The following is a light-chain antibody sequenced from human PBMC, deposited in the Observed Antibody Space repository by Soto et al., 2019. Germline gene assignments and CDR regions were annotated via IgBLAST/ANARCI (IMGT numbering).Light chain of an antibody. Sequence: DIQMTQSPSTLSASVGDRVTITCRASQGIGVWLSWYPQKPGKAPKVLISKGSSLESGVPSRFSGSGSGREFTLTISSLQPDDFATYYCQQYLNYPITFGQGTRLEIK. V-gene: IGKV1-5*03. CDR2: KGS. CDR1: QGIGVW. J-gene: IGKJ5*01. CDR3: QQYLNYPIT.